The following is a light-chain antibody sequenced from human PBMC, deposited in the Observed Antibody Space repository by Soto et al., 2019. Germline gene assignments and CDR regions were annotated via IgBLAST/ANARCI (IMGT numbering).Light chain of an antibody. CDR3: HQYGSSPPYT. V-gene: IGKV3-20*01. CDR1: QSFSSGY. J-gene: IGKJ2*01. Sequence: DIVSTQSPGTLSLSPGERATLSCRASQSFSSGYLAWYQQKPGQAPRLLIYGASTRATDIPDRFSGSESGTEFTLTISRLEPEDFAVYYCHQYGSSPPYTFGQGTKLEI. CDR2: GAS.